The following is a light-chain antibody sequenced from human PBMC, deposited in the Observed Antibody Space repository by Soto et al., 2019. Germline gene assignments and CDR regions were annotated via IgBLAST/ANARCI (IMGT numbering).Light chain of an antibody. J-gene: IGKJ4*01. CDR1: QSVSSSY. Sequence: EIVLTQSPGTLSLSPGERATLSCRASQSVSSSYLAWYHQKPGQAPRLLIYGASSRATGIPDRFSGSGSGTDFTLTISRLELEDFAVYYCQQYGSSPSLTFGGGTKEEIK. CDR2: GAS. CDR3: QQYGSSPSLT. V-gene: IGKV3-20*01.